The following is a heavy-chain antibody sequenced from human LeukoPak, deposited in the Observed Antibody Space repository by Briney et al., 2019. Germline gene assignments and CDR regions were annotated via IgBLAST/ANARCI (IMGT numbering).Heavy chain of an antibody. CDR3: ARGSYGDYVLAFDI. CDR2: ISYDGSNK. V-gene: IGHV3-30-3*01. Sequence: GRSLRLSCAASGFTFGSYAMHWVRQAPGKGLEWVAVISYDGSNKYYADSVKGRFTISRDNSKNTLYLQMNSLRAEDTAVYYCARGSYGDYVLAFDIWGQGTMVTVSS. D-gene: IGHD4-17*01. J-gene: IGHJ3*02. CDR1: GFTFGSYA.